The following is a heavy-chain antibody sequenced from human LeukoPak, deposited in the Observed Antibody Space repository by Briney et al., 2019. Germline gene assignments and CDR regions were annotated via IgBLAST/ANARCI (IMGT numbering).Heavy chain of an antibody. J-gene: IGHJ4*02. D-gene: IGHD7-27*01. CDR2: INHSGST. CDR1: GGSFSGYY. CDR3: ARGPSKANWLFD. Sequence: PSETLSLTCAVYGGSFSGYYWSWIRQPPGKGLEWIGEINHSGSTNYNPSLKSRVTISVDTSKNQFSLKLSSVTAADTAVYYCARGPSKANWLFDWGQGTLVTVSS. V-gene: IGHV4-34*01.